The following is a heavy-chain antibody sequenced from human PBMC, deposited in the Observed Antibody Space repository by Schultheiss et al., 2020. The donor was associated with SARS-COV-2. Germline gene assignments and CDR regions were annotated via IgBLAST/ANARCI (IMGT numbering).Heavy chain of an antibody. CDR1: GGSISSYY. Sequence: SETLSLTCTVSGGSISSYYWSWIRQPAGKGLEWIGRIYTSGSTNYNPSLKSRVTMSVDTSKNQFSLKLSSVTAADTAVYYCARGAYDFWSGYYTDYWGQGTLVTVSS. CDR3: ARGAYDFWSGYYTDY. CDR2: IYTSGST. J-gene: IGHJ4*02. D-gene: IGHD3-3*01. V-gene: IGHV4-4*07.